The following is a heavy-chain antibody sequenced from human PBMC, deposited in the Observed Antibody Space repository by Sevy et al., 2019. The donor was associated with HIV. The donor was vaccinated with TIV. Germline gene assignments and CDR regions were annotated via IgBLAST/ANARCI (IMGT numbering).Heavy chain of an antibody. D-gene: IGHD2-15*01. CDR1: GFTFSSYA. Sequence: GGSLRLSCAASGFTFSSYAMNWVRQAPGKGLEWVSAISGRGGSTYYADSVEGRFTISRDTSKNTRYLQMNSLRAEDTAVYYCAKAPPGHCSSGSCPRAYYYYGMDVWGQGTTVTVSS. CDR3: AKAPPGHCSSGSCPRAYYYYGMDV. CDR2: ISGRGGST. V-gene: IGHV3-23*01. J-gene: IGHJ6*02.